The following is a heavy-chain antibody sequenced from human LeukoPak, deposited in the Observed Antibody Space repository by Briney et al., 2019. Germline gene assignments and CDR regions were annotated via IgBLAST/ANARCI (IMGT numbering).Heavy chain of an antibody. Sequence: ASVKVSCKASGYTFTSYYMHWVRQAPGQGLEWMGIINPSGGSTSYAQKFQGRVTMTRDTSTSTVYMELSSLRSEDTAVHYCAAIFSSIIGWFDPWGQGTLVTVSS. D-gene: IGHD3-10*01. J-gene: IGHJ5*02. CDR2: INPSGGST. CDR3: AAIFSSIIGWFDP. CDR1: GYTFTSYY. V-gene: IGHV1-46*01.